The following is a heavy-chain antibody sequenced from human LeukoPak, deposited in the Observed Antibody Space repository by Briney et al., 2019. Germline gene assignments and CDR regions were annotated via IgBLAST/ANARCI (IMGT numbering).Heavy chain of an antibody. CDR1: GFTFSSYW. D-gene: IGHD3-3*01. J-gene: IGHJ5*02. CDR3: ARVLLVNRFDP. Sequence: GGSLRLSCAASGFTFSSYWMSWVRQAPGKGLEWVANIKQDGSEKYYVDSVKGRFTISRDNAKNSLYLQMNSLRAKDTAVYYCARVLLVNRFDPWGQGTLVTVSS. CDR2: IKQDGSEK. V-gene: IGHV3-7*01.